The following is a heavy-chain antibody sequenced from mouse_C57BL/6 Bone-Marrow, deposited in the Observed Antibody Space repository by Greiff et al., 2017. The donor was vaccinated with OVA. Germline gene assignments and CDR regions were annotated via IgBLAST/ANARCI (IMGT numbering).Heavy chain of an antibody. CDR3: ARHYYGSSYY. D-gene: IGHD1-1*01. Sequence: EVQLVESGGDLVKPGGSLKLSCAASGFTFSSYGMSWVRQTPDKRLEWVATISSGGSYTYYPDSVKGRFTISRDDAKNTLYLQMSSLKSEATAMYYCARHYYGSSYYWGQGTTLTVSS. J-gene: IGHJ2*01. V-gene: IGHV5-6*01. CDR2: ISSGGSYT. CDR1: GFTFSSYG.